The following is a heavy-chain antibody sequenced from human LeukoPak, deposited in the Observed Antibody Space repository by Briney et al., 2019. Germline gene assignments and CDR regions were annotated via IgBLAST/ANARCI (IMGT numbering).Heavy chain of an antibody. Sequence: GRSLRPSCAASRFTFSNYAVHWVRQAPAKGLECVAVISSEGGHKSYADSVKGRFSISRDSSKRPLYLQLSGLRVEDAAVYYCARDLGYCTSHSCTTYFAYWGQGSLVTVCS. J-gene: IGHJ4*02. CDR3: ARDLGYCTSHSCTTYFAY. CDR1: RFTFSNYA. D-gene: IGHD2-2*01. V-gene: IGHV3-30*04. CDR2: ISSEGGHK.